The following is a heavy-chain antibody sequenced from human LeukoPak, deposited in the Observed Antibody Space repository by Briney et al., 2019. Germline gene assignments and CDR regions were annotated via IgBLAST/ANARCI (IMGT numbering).Heavy chain of an antibody. CDR1: GFTFSNYW. CDR2: IKQDGSEK. CDR3: ACSRTFEY. J-gene: IGHJ4*02. D-gene: IGHD6-13*01. V-gene: IGHV3-7*03. Sequence: GGSLTLSCAASGFTFSNYWMTGVRQAPGKGLEWVANIKQDGSEKYYVDSVKGRFTISRDNAKNSLYLQMNSLRAEDTAVYYCACSRTFEYWGQGTLVTDSS.